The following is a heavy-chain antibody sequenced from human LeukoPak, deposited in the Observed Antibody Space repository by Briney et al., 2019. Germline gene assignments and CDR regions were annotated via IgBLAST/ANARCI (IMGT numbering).Heavy chain of an antibody. J-gene: IGHJ3*02. CDR1: GGSVNNYY. V-gene: IGHV4-59*08. D-gene: IGHD4/OR15-4a*01. CDR2: IHYTGSS. CDR3: ARQVDYGATFDI. Sequence: SETLSLTCTVSGGSVNNYYWNWIRQSPGKGLEWIGYIHYTGSSNSNPSLKSRVTISVDTSKNQFSLKLSSVTAADTAVYYCARQVDYGATFDIWGQGTMVTVSS.